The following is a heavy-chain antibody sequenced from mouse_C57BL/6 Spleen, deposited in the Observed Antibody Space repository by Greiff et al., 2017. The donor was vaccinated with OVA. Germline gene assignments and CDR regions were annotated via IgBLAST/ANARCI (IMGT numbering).Heavy chain of an antibody. D-gene: IGHD2-1*01. J-gene: IGHJ2*01. CDR3: ARVYYGNSLYYFDY. Sequence: QVQLQQSGPELVKPGASVKISCKASGYTFTDYYINWVKQRPGQGLEWIGWIFPGSGSTYYNETFKGKATLTVDKSSRTAYMLLSSLTSEDSAVYFCARVYYGNSLYYFDYWGQGTTLTVSS. V-gene: IGHV1-75*01. CDR1: GYTFTDYY. CDR2: IFPGSGST.